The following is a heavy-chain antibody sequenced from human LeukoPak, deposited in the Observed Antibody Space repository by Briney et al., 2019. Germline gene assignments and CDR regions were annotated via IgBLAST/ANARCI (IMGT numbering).Heavy chain of an antibody. CDR2: SCGSGDRT. CDR1: GFTFSSYA. Sequence: GGSLRLSCAASGFTFSSYAMSWVRQAPGKGLEWVSASCGSGDRTFYADSVKGRFTISRDSAKNTLYLQMNSLRAEDTAVYYCAREDVDITVATSGAFDIWGQGTMVTVSS. CDR3: AREDVDITVATSGAFDI. V-gene: IGHV3-23*01. D-gene: IGHD6-19*01. J-gene: IGHJ3*02.